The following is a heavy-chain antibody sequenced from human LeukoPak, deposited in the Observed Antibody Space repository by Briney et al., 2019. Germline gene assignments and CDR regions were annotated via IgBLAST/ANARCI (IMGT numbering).Heavy chain of an antibody. V-gene: IGHV4-39*01. CDR2: IYYSGST. J-gene: IGHJ3*01. CDR1: GGSMSRSIYY. Sequence: SETLSLTCSVSGGSMSRSIYYWGWIRQPPGKGLEWIGSIYYSGSTYYNPSLRSRVTMSVDTSKNQFSLRLSSVTAADTAVYYCARQDYDSSGRVFPDAFDVWGQGTMVTVSS. CDR3: ARQDYDSSGRVFPDAFDV. D-gene: IGHD3-22*01.